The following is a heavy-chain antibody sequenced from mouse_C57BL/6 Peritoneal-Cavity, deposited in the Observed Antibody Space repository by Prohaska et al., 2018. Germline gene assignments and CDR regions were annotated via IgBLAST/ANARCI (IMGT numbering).Heavy chain of an antibody. D-gene: IGHD1-1*01. CDR1: GYTFTDYY. CDR2: INPDNGGT. V-gene: IGHV1-19*01. J-gene: IGHJ1*03. CDR3: ARGGTTTTWYFDV. Sequence: EVQLQQSGPVLVKPGASVKMSCKASGYTFTDYYMNWVKQSHGKSLEWIGGINPDNGGTNYNQKFKGKATLTVDKSSSTAYMEFNSLTSEDSLVYYCARGGTTTTWYFDVWGTGTTVTVSS.